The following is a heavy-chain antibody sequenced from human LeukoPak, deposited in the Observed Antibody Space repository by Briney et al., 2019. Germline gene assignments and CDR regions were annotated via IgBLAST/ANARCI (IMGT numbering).Heavy chain of an antibody. CDR3: MRGHGGY. Sequence: SETLSLTCTVSGGSVSSSIYHWFWIRQPPGRGLEWIGFTYNGGGTYYNPSLKSRVTISVDMAKNQFSLKVMSVTAADTAVYYCMRGHGGYWGQGTLVTVSS. V-gene: IGHV4-61*01. CDR1: GGSVSSSIYH. CDR2: TYNGGGT. J-gene: IGHJ4*02.